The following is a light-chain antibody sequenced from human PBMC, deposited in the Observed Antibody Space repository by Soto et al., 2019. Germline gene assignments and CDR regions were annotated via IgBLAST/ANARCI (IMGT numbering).Light chain of an antibody. CDR3: SSYTSSSTYV. CDR1: SSDVGGYDY. Sequence: QSALTQPASVSRSPGQSVTISCTGTSSDVGGYDYVSWYQHHPGKAPKLVIYDVTYRPSGVSDRFSGSKSANTASLTISGLQAEDESDYYCSSYTSSSTYVFGTGTKLTVL. V-gene: IGLV2-14*01. CDR2: DVT. J-gene: IGLJ1*01.